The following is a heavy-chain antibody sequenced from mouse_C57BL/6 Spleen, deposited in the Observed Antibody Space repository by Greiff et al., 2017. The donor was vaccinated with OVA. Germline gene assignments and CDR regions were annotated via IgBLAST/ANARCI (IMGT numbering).Heavy chain of an antibody. Sequence: VQLQQSGAELVRPGASVTLSCKASGYTFTDYEMHWVKQTPVHGLEWIGAIDPETGGTAYNQKFKGKAILTADKSSSTAYMELRSLTSEDSAVYYCTRSTMITTGTDWGQGTLVTVSA. CDR2: IDPETGGT. J-gene: IGHJ3*01. CDR1: GYTFTDYE. V-gene: IGHV1-15*01. D-gene: IGHD2-4*01. CDR3: TRSTMITTGTD.